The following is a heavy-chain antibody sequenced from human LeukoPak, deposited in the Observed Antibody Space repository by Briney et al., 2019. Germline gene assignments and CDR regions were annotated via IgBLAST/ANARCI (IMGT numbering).Heavy chain of an antibody. CDR3: ATGNYYYYMDV. V-gene: IGHV4-59*01. CDR2: IYYSGST. CDR1: GGSISSYY. Sequence: SETLSLTCTVSGGSISSYYWSWIRQPPGKGLEWIGYIYYSGSTNYNPSLKSRVTISVDTSKNQFSLKLSSVTAADTAVYYCATGNYYYYMDVWGKGTTVTISS. J-gene: IGHJ6*03.